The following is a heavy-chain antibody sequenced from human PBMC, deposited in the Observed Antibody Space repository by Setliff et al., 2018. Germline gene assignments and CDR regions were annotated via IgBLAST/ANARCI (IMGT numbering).Heavy chain of an antibody. CDR3: ARLPSYVWGSSVDY. J-gene: IGHJ4*02. Sequence: PSETLSLTCTVSGASITNINYYWGLIRQHPGKGLEWIGSIFYSGRTFYNPSLKSRVTISVDTSKNQFSLTLSYVTAADTAVYYCARLPSYVWGSSVDYWGQGTLVTVSS. D-gene: IGHD3-16*01. V-gene: IGHV4-39*01. CDR2: IFYSGRT. CDR1: GASITNINYY.